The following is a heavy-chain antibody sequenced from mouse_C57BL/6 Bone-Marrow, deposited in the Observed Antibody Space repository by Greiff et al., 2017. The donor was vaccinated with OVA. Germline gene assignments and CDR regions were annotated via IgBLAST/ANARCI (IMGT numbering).Heavy chain of an antibody. J-gene: IGHJ1*03. CDR2: IDPSDSYT. CDR1: GYTFTSYW. D-gene: IGHD1-1*01. Sequence: QVQLQQPGAELVMPGASVKLSCKASGYTFTSYWMHWVKQRPGQGLEWIGEIDPSDSYTNYNQKFKGKSTLTVDKSSSTAYMQLSSLTSEDSVVYYCARFRYYYGSSLSYWYFDVWGTGTTVTVSS. CDR3: ARFRYYYGSSLSYWYFDV. V-gene: IGHV1-69*01.